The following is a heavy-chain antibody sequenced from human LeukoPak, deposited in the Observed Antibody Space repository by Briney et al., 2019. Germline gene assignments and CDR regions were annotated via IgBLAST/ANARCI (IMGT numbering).Heavy chain of an antibody. CDR2: IWYDGSNK. CDR1: GFTFSSYG. Sequence: GGSLRLSCAASGFTFSSYGMHWVRQAPGKGLEWVAVIWYDGSNKYYADSVKGRFTISRDNSKNTLYLQMNSLRAEDTAVYYCARDSELAVAGTYYFDYWGQGTLVTVSS. J-gene: IGHJ4*02. V-gene: IGHV3-33*01. D-gene: IGHD6-19*01. CDR3: ARDSELAVAGTYYFDY.